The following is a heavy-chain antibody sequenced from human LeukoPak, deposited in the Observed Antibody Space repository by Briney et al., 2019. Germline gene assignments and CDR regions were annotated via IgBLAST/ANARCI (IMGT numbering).Heavy chain of an antibody. J-gene: IGHJ4*02. CDR3: ARDRASGSPAGFDY. V-gene: IGHV3-30*04. D-gene: IGHD3-10*01. CDR2: ISYDGSNK. CDR1: GFTFSSFA. Sequence: EGSLRLSCAASGFTFSSFAMHWVRQAPGKGLEWVAVISYDGSNKYYADSVKGRFTISRDNSKNTLYLQMNSLRAEDTAVFYCARDRASGSPAGFDYWGQGTLVTGSS.